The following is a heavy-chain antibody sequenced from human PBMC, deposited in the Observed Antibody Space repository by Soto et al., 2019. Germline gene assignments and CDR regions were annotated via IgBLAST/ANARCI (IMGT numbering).Heavy chain of an antibody. CDR2: ISSSSSYI. V-gene: IGHV3-21*01. CDR1: GFTFSSYS. J-gene: IGHJ4*02. CDR3: ASDPRDFFGY. Sequence: EVQLVESGGGLVKPGGSLRLSCAASGFTFSSYSMNWVRQAPGKGLDWVSSISSSSSYIYYADSVKGRFTISRDNANRSLYLKMNSLRAEDTAVYYCASDPRDFFGYWGQGTLVTVSS.